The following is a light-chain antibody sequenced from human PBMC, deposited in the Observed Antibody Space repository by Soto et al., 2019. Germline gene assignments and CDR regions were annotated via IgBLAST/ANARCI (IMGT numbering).Light chain of an antibody. CDR2: GAS. V-gene: IGKV3-20*01. Sequence: EIVLTQSPGTLSLSPGERATLSCRASQSVSSSFLAWYQQKPGQAPRLLIYGASSRATGIPERFSGSGSGTDFTFTISRLEPEDFAVYYCQQYGNSPITFGGGTKVEIK. J-gene: IGKJ4*01. CDR3: QQYGNSPIT. CDR1: QSVSSSF.